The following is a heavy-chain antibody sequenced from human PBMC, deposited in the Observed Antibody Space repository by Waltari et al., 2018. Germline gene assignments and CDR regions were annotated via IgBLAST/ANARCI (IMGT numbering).Heavy chain of an antibody. CDR2: ITSRLSTL. CDR1: GFILRTFE. Sequence: EVQLVESGGGLVQPGGSLRLSFAASGFILRTFEMCWVRQAPGKGLEWISSITSRLSTLYYADSVKGRFTISRDNAKNSLYLQMNSLRAEDTAVYYCATKYSSSSWDYWGQGTLVTVSS. J-gene: IGHJ4*02. D-gene: IGHD6-6*01. V-gene: IGHV3-48*03. CDR3: ATKYSSSSWDY.